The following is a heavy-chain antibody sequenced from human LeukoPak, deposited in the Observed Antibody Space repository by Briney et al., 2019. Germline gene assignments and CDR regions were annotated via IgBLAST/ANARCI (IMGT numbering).Heavy chain of an antibody. J-gene: IGHJ2*01. Sequence: GGSLRLSCAASGFTFGSYSMNWVRQAPGKGLEWVSSISSSSSYIYYADSVKGRFTISRDNAKNSLYLQMNSLRAEDTAVYYCARAPDWYFDLWGRGTLVTVSS. CDR3: ARAPDWYFDL. CDR2: ISSSSSYI. V-gene: IGHV3-21*01. CDR1: GFTFGSYS.